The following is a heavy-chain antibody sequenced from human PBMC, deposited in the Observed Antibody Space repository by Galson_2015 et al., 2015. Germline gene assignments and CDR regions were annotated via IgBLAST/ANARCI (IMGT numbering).Heavy chain of an antibody. CDR2: IIPIFGTA. Sequence: SVKVSCKASGGTFSSYAISWVRQAPGQGLEWMGGIIPIFGTANYAQKFQGRVTITADESTSTAYMELSSLRSEDTAVYCCAIYGRDGYNLYYFDYWGQGTLVTVSS. V-gene: IGHV1-69*13. CDR3: AIYGRDGYNLYYFDY. CDR1: GGTFSSYA. D-gene: IGHD5-24*01. J-gene: IGHJ4*02.